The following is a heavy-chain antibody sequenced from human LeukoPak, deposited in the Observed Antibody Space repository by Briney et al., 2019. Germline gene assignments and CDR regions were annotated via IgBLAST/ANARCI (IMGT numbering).Heavy chain of an antibody. CDR3: ARAPDFDWLTLSYYRDV. CDR1: SGSITGYY. CDR2: VYATGTT. V-gene: IGHV4-59*01. J-gene: IGHJ6*03. Sequence: SETLSPTCTVSSGSITGYYWSWIRQPPGKGLEWIAYVYATGTTNYNPSLKTRPPISIDTSNNQLSLTLPALPATETAVYYCARAPDFDWLTLSYYRDVWGKGTTVTVSS. D-gene: IGHD3-9*01.